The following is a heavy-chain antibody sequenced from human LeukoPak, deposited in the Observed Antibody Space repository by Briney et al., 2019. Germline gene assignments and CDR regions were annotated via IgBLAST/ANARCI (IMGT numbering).Heavy chain of an antibody. D-gene: IGHD3-10*01. Sequence: GGSLRLSCAASGFTFTNYAMSWVRQAPEKGLEWVSGISGSGGSTYYADSLKGRFTISRDNSKNTPYLQMNSLRGEDTAIYYCAKVPMVRGIIPQNFDYWGQGTLVTVSS. J-gene: IGHJ4*02. CDR1: GFTFTNYA. CDR2: ISGSGGST. V-gene: IGHV3-23*01. CDR3: AKVPMVRGIIPQNFDY.